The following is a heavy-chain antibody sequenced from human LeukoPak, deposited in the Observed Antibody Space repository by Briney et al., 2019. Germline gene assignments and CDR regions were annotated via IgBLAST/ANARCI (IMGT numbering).Heavy chain of an antibody. CDR1: GGSISSSH. Sequence: PSETLSLTCTVSGGSISSSHWSWIRQPPGKRLEWIGYFYNSGTTKYNPSLKSRVTMSVDTSKNQLSLRLRSVTAADTAVYYCARGRVHFDYWGQGTLVTVSS. CDR3: ARGRVHFDY. J-gene: IGHJ4*02. CDR2: FYNSGTT. V-gene: IGHV4-59*08.